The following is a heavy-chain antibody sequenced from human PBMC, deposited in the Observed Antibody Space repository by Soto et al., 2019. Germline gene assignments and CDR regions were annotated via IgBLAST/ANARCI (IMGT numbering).Heavy chain of an antibody. D-gene: IGHD3-22*01. CDR3: ARENYYDSSGSDDAFDI. J-gene: IGHJ3*02. CDR2: INPSGGST. Sequence: ASVKVSCKASGYTFTSYYMHWVRQAPGQGLEWMGIINPSGGSTSYAQKFQGRVTMTRDTSTSTVYMELSSLRSEDTAVYYCARENYYDSSGSDDAFDIWGQGTMVTVS. V-gene: IGHV1-46*01. CDR1: GYTFTSYY.